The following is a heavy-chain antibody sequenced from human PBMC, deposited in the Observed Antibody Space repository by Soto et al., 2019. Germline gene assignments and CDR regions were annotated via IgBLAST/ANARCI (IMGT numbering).Heavy chain of an antibody. D-gene: IGHD3-10*01. CDR3: ARTTMVRGVITIYYGMDV. CDR1: GGTFSSYA. CDR2: IIPIFGTA. J-gene: IGHJ6*02. V-gene: IGHV1-69*12. Sequence: QVQLVQSGAEVKKPGSSVKVSCKASGGTFSSYAISWVRQAPGQGLEWMGGIIPIFGTANYAQKFQGRVTITADESTSTAHMELSSLRSEDTAVYYCARTTMVRGVITIYYGMDVWGQGTTVTVSS.